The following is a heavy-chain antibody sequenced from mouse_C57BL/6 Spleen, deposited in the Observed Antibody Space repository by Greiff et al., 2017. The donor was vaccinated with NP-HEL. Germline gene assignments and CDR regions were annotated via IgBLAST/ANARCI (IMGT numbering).Heavy chain of an antibody. CDR3: AREAHYYGSSYCAMDY. CDR2: IYPGDGDT. Sequence: QVQLQQSGPELVKPGASVKISCKASGYAFSSSWMNWVKQRPGKGLEWIGRIYPGDGDTNYNGKFKGKATLTADKSSSTAYMQLSSLTSEDSAVYFCAREAHYYGSSYCAMDYWGQGTSVTVSS. D-gene: IGHD1-1*01. V-gene: IGHV1-82*01. J-gene: IGHJ4*01. CDR1: GYAFSSSW.